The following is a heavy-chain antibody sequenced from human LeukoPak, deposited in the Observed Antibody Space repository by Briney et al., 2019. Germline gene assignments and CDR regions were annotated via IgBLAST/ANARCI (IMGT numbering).Heavy chain of an antibody. V-gene: IGHV4-61*01. CDR1: GGSVSSGSYY. Sequence: PSETLSLTCTVSGGSVSSGSYYWSWIRQPPGKGLEWIGYIYYSGSTNYNPSLKSRVTISVDTSKNQFSLKLSSVTVADTAVYYCAAEVGDYVDYWGQGTLVTVSS. D-gene: IGHD1-26*01. CDR3: AAEVGDYVDY. J-gene: IGHJ4*02. CDR2: IYYSGST.